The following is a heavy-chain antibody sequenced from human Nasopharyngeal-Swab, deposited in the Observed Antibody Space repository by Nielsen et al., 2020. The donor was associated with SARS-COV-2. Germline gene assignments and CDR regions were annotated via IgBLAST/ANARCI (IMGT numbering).Heavy chain of an antibody. CDR1: GFTFSSYA. Sequence: GESLKISCVASGFTFSSYAMSWVRQAPGKGLEWVSAISGSGGSTYYADSVKGRFTISRDNSKNTLYLQMNSLRDEDTAVYYCAKDQLGYSYGTLYGMDVWGQGTTVTVSS. V-gene: IGHV3-23*01. J-gene: IGHJ6*02. D-gene: IGHD5-18*01. CDR2: ISGSGGST. CDR3: AKDQLGYSYGTLYGMDV.